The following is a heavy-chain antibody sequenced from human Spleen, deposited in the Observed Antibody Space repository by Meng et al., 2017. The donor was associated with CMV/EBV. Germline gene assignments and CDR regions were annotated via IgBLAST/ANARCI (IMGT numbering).Heavy chain of an antibody. Sequence: GESLKISCAASGFTFRSYAMSWVRQAPGKGLEWVSSITGSGDSIYYADSVKGRFTISRDNARNALFLQLHSLRAEDTAIYYCAKGPRRGYRAYGGDSWGQGTLVTVSS. CDR2: ITGSGDSI. D-gene: IGHD5-12*01. V-gene: IGHV3-23*01. CDR1: GFTFRSYA. CDR3: AKGPRRGYRAYGGDS. J-gene: IGHJ4*02.